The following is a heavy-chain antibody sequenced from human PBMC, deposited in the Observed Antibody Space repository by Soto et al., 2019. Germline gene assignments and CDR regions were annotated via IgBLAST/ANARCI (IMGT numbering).Heavy chain of an antibody. CDR2: INSDGSST. J-gene: IGHJ6*02. CDR1: GFTFSSYW. Sequence: GGSLRLSCAASGFTFSSYWMHWVRQAPGKGLVWVSRINSDGSSTSYADSVKGRFTISRDNAKNTLYLQMNSLRAEDTAVYYCARDGRVYDSSGYYYYYGMEVWGQGTTVTVSS. CDR3: ARDGRVYDSSGYYYYYGMEV. D-gene: IGHD3-22*01. V-gene: IGHV3-74*01.